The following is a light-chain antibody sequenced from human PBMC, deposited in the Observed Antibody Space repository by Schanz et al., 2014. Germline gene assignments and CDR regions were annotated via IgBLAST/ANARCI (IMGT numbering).Light chain of an antibody. CDR3: QQYNNWSSIT. J-gene: IGKJ5*01. CDR1: QSIGHY. CDR2: HAS. V-gene: IGKV3-11*01. Sequence: IVLTQSPATLSLSPGERATLSCRASQSIGHYLAWFQQKPGQAPRLLIYHASNRATAIPARFTGSGSGTEFTLTISSLQSEDFAVYYCQQYNNWSSITFGQGTRLEIK.